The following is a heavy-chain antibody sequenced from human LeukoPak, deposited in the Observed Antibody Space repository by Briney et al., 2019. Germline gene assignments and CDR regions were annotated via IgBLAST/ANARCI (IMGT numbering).Heavy chain of an antibody. Sequence: ASVKVSCKTSGYTFTSYDISWVRQAPGQGLEWMGWISPYNSNTYYVQNLQGRVTMTTDTSTSTTYMELRSLRSEDTAVYYCARLGGYSSSWYYFDYWGQGTLVTVSS. J-gene: IGHJ4*02. CDR1: GYTFTSYD. V-gene: IGHV1-18*01. CDR2: ISPYNSNT. D-gene: IGHD6-13*01. CDR3: ARLGGYSSSWYYFDY.